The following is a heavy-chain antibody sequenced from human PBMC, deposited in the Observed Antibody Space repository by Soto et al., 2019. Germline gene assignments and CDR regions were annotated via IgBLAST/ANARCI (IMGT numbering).Heavy chain of an antibody. Sequence: SETLSLTCTVSGDSISSGNYRWGWVRQTPGKGLEWIGNIYSTGTTYYNPSLKSRATISGDTSKTQFSLKLSIVTAADTAVYYCTSRLGYGYAMDVWGQGTAVTVSS. CDR1: GDSISSGNYR. D-gene: IGHD1-1*01. J-gene: IGHJ6*02. CDR2: IYSTGTT. V-gene: IGHV4-39*01. CDR3: TSRLGYGYAMDV.